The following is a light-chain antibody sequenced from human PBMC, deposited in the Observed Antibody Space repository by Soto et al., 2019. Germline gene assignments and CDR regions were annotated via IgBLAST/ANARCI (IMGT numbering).Light chain of an antibody. CDR2: DTS. J-gene: IGKJ3*01. CDR3: QQHSSWPLT. Sequence: EIVMTQSPATLSVSPGERATLSCRASQILSSKLAWYQQKPGQPPRLLIYDTSTRATAIPARFSGSGSGTEFTLTISGLQSEDFAIYYCQQHSSWPLTFGPGTKVDFK. V-gene: IGKV3D-15*01. CDR1: QILSSK.